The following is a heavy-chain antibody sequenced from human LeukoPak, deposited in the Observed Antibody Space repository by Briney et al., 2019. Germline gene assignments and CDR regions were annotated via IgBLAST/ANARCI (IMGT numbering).Heavy chain of an antibody. Sequence: GMALRLSCAASGFTFSSYAMHWVRQAPGKGLEWVAVISHDGSKRHYAHSVKGRFTVSRDNAKNKLYLQMNSLRAEDTAVYYCAKSYYYDILAYYWGQGTRVTLS. D-gene: IGHD3-22*01. CDR2: ISHDGSKR. CDR3: AKSYYYDILAYY. V-gene: IGHV3-30*04. J-gene: IGHJ4*02. CDR1: GFTFSSYA.